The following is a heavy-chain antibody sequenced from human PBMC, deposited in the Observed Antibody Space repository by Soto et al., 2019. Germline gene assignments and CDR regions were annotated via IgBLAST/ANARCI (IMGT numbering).Heavy chain of an antibody. J-gene: IGHJ4*02. D-gene: IGHD3-10*01. CDR2: ISGSGGST. V-gene: IGHV3-23*01. CDR1: GFTFSSYA. Sequence: EVQLLESGGGLVQPGGSLRLSCAASGFTFSSYAMSWVRQSPGKGLEWVSAISGSGGSTYYADSVKGRFTISRDNSKNTLYLQMNSLRAEDTAVYYCAKDLNYYGSGTIFDYWGQGTLVTVSS. CDR3: AKDLNYYGSGTIFDY.